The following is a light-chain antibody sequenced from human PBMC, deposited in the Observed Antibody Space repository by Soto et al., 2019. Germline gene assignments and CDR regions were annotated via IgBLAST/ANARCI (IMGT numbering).Light chain of an antibody. Sequence: EILLTQSPGTLSLSPGERATLSCRASQSVSSSYLAWYQQKPGQAPRLLIYGASSRATGIPDRFSASGSGTDFTLTISRLEPEDFAVYYCQQYGSSPWTFGQGTKVEIK. CDR1: QSVSSSY. V-gene: IGKV3-20*01. CDR3: QQYGSSPWT. J-gene: IGKJ1*01. CDR2: GAS.